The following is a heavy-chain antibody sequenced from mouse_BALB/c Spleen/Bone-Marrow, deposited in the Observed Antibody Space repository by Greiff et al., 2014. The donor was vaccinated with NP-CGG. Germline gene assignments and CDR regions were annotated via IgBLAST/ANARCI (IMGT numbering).Heavy chain of an antibody. J-gene: IGHJ2*01. D-gene: IGHD1-1*01. CDR2: IWGGGIT. CDR3: AKHDTTVVLDY. Sequence: QVQLQQPGPGLVAPSQSLSITCTVSGFSLTDYGVSWIRQPPGKGLEWLGVIWGGGITYYNSTFKSRLSISKDNSKSQVFLKMNSLQTDDTAMYYCAKHDTTVVLDYWGQGTTLTVSS. V-gene: IGHV2-6-5*01. CDR1: GFSLTDYG.